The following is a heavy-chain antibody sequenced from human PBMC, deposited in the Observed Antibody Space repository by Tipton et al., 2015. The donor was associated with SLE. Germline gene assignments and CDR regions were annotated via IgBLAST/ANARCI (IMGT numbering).Heavy chain of an antibody. Sequence: TLSLTCTVSGGSISSYYWSWIRQPPGKGLEWIGYIYTSGSTNYNPSLKSRVTISVDTSKNQFSLKLSSVTAADTAVYYCARQEPSYSSSWGHWGQGTLVTVSS. J-gene: IGHJ1*01. V-gene: IGHV4-4*08. D-gene: IGHD6-13*01. CDR3: ARQEPSYSSSWGH. CDR1: GGSISSYY. CDR2: IYTSGST.